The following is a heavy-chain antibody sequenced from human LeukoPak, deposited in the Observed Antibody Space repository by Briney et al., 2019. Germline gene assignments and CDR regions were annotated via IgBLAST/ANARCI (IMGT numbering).Heavy chain of an antibody. CDR2: ISTAGDP. V-gene: IGHV3-13*05. CDR1: GFTFSSYD. CDR3: ARSSIPTNYWYFDL. Sequence: PGGSLRLSCTASGFTFSSYDMHWVRQDKGKGLEWVSAISTAGDPYYLGSVKGRFTISRENAKNSFYLQMNSLRAGDTAVYYCARSSIPTNYWYFDLWGRGTLVTVSS. J-gene: IGHJ2*01.